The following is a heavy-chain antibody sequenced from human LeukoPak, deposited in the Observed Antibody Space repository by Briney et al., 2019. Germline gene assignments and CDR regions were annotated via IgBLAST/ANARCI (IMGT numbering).Heavy chain of an antibody. V-gene: IGHV4-39*01. D-gene: IGHD1-26*01. CDR2: IYYSGST. CDR3: ASLVGAMTYYFDY. J-gene: IGHJ4*02. Sequence: SETLSLTCTVSGGSITSSFYWSWIRQSPGKGLEWIGSIYYSGSTYYNPSLKSRVTISVDTSKNQFPLKLSSVTAADTAVYYCASLVGAMTYYFDYWGQGTLVTVSS. CDR1: GGSITSSFY.